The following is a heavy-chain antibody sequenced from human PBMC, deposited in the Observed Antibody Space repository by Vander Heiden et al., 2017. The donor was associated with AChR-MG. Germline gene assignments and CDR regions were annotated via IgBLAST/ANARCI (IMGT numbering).Heavy chain of an antibody. J-gene: IGHJ4*02. D-gene: IGHD3-3*01. CDR1: GGTFSSYG. Sequence: QVQLVQSGAEVKKSGSSVKVSCKASGGTFSSYGISWARQAPGQGLEWMGGIIPMLGVANYAQKFQGRVTITADKSTSTAYMELNSLRSQDTAVYYCARDPGQSGNFKAFDYWGQGTLVTVSS. V-gene: IGHV1-69*09. CDR3: ARDPGQSGNFKAFDY. CDR2: IIPMLGVA.